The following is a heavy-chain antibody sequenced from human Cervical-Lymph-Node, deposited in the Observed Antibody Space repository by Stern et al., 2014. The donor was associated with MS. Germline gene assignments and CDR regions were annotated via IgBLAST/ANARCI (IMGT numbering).Heavy chain of an antibody. J-gene: IGHJ5*01. D-gene: IGHD6-19*01. CDR1: GSTFSTYW. CDR2: IKSGGSET. CDR3: TRFLQSGWSYLFDS. Sequence: EVQLVESGGGLVQPGGSQRLSCVASGSTFSTYWMSWVRQAPGKGLEWVANIKSGGSETYYLHSVKGRFTISSDNAKRSLYLEMNILRAEDTALYYCTRFLQSGWSYLFDSWGRGTLVTVSS. V-gene: IGHV3-7*01.